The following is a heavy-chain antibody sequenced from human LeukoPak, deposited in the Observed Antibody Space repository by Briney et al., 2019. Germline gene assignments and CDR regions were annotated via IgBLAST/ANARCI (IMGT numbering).Heavy chain of an antibody. CDR2: IYYTGST. Sequence: SETLSLTCAVSGGSISSYYWSWIRQPPGKGLEWIGYIYYTGSTNYNPSLKSRVTISVDTSKIQFSLKLTSVTAADTAVYYCARAGISGWFDPWGQGTLVTVSS. J-gene: IGHJ5*02. V-gene: IGHV4-59*01. D-gene: IGHD2-21*01. CDR3: ARAGISGWFDP. CDR1: GGSISSYY.